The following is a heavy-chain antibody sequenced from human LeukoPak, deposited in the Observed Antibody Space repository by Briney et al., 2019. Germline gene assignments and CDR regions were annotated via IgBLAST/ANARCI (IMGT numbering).Heavy chain of an antibody. CDR2: ISAYNGNT. D-gene: IGHD3-10*01. J-gene: IGHJ4*02. CDR3: ARGEGRDYYGSGSYYPY. V-gene: IGHV1-18*01. CDR1: GYTFTSYG. Sequence: ASVKVSCKASGYTFTSYGISWVRQAPGQGLEWMGWISAYNGNTNYAQKLQGRVTMTTDTSTSTAYMELRSLRSDDTAVYYCARGEGRDYYGSGSYYPYWGQGTLVTVSS.